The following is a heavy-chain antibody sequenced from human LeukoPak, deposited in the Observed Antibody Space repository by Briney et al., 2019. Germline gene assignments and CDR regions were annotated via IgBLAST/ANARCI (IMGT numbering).Heavy chain of an antibody. J-gene: IGHJ4*02. V-gene: IGHV3-20*04. D-gene: IGHD6-19*01. CDR2: INWNGGST. CDR3: ARDGSGWNFDY. Sequence: GGSLRLSCAASGFTFADYGMTWVRQGPGKGLEWVSAINWNGGSTGYADSVKGRFTISRDNAKNSLYLQMNSLRAEDTALYYCARDGSGWNFDYWGQGTLVTVSS. CDR1: GFTFADYG.